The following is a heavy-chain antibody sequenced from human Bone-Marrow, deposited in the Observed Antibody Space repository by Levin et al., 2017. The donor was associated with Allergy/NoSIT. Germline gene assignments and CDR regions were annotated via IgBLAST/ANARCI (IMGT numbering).Heavy chain of an antibody. D-gene: IGHD3-10*01. CDR1: GFTISSHS. V-gene: IGHV3-53*01. Sequence: GGSLRLSCAVSGFTISSHSMTWVRQAPGKGLQWVSNLNPGGGYYYSESVKGRFTISRDNSKNTLYLQMNGLRGEDTAVYFCARIGFMARGVGDSWGQGTQVTVSS. CDR3: ARIGFMARGVGDS. J-gene: IGHJ4*02. CDR2: LNPGGGY.